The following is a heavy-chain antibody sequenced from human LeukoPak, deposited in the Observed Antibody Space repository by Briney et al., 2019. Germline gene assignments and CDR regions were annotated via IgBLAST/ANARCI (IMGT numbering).Heavy chain of an antibody. CDR3: AKGLVATSFVVTTVTPFDY. CDR2: ISGSGGST. D-gene: IGHD4-17*01. J-gene: IGHJ4*02. CDR1: GFTFSSYA. Sequence: GGSLRLSCAASGFTFSSYAMSWVRQAPGKGLEWVSAISGSGGSTYYADSVKGRFTISRDNSKNTLYLQMNSLRAEDTAVYYCAKGLVATSFVVTTVTPFDYWGQGTLVTVSS. V-gene: IGHV3-23*01.